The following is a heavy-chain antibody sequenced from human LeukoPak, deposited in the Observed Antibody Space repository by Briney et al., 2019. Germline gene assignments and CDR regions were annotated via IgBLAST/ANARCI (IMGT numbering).Heavy chain of an antibody. CDR2: IYTSGST. V-gene: IGHV4-61*02. Sequence: SETLSLTCTVSGGSISSGSYYWSWIRQPAGKGLEWIGRIYTSGSTNYNPSLKSRVTISVDTSKNQFSLKLSSVTAADTAVYYCARVPGYRSSTSCYQSSNQGDYWGQGTLVTVSS. CDR3: ARVPGYRSSTSCYQSSNQGDY. D-gene: IGHD2-2*01. CDR1: GGSISSGSYY. J-gene: IGHJ4*02.